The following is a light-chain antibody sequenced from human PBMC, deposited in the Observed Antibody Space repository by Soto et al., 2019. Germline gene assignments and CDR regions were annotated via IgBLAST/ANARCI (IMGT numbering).Light chain of an antibody. J-gene: IGKJ1*01. CDR2: GAS. CDR1: QGVNTN. V-gene: IGKV3-15*01. Sequence: EIVMTQSPATLSVSPGERATLSCRVSQGVNTNLAWYQQKPGQAPQLLIYGASTRATGVPARFNGSGSGTEFTLTITSLQSEDFATYSCQQYNSWPRTFGHGTKV. CDR3: QQYNSWPRT.